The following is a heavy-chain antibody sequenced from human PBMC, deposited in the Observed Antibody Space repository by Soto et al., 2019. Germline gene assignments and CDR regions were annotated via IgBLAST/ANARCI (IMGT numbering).Heavy chain of an antibody. CDR1: GVTFRSYS. Sequence: EVQLVESGGGLVQPGGSLRLSCAASGVTFRSYSMNWVRQAPGKGLEWVSYISSSSSTIYYADSVKGRFTISRDNAKNSLYLQMNSLRAEDTAVYYCARGSSGWYLGSYYYYYMDVWGKGTTVTVSS. J-gene: IGHJ6*03. CDR2: ISSSSSTI. V-gene: IGHV3-48*01. CDR3: ARGSSGWYLGSYYYYYMDV. D-gene: IGHD6-19*01.